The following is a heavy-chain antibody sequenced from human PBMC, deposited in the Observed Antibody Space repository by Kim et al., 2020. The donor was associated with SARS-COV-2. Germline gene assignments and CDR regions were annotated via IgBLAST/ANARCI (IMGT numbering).Heavy chain of an antibody. CDR2: INPSGGST. Sequence: ASVKVSCKASGYTFTSYYMHWVRQAPGQGLEWMGIINPSGGSTSYAQKFQGRVTMTRDTSTSTVYMELSSLRSEDTAVYYCARQQAIAAAGRAMGYWGQGTLVTVSS. D-gene: IGHD6-13*01. J-gene: IGHJ4*02. CDR1: GYTFTSYY. V-gene: IGHV1-46*01. CDR3: ARQQAIAAAGRAMGY.